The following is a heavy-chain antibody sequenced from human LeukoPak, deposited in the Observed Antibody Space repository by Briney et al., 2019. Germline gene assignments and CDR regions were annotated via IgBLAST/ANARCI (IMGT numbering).Heavy chain of an antibody. D-gene: IGHD3-22*01. Sequence: SETLSLTCAVYGGSFSGYYWSWIRQPPGKGREWIGEINHSGSTNYNPSLKSRVTISVDTSKNQFSLKLSSVTAADTAVYYCARGPYYYDSSGYDYWGQGTLVTVSS. CDR3: ARGPYYYDSSGYDY. J-gene: IGHJ4*02. CDR2: INHSGST. V-gene: IGHV4-34*01. CDR1: GGSFSGYY.